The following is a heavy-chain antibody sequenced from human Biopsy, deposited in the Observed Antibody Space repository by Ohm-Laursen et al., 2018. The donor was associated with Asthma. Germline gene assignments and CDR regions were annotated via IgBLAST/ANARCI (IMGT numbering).Heavy chain of an antibody. D-gene: IGHD6-19*01. V-gene: IGHV3-23*03. J-gene: IGHJ4*02. CDR3: AKGDSSGWSHYYFDY. Sequence: SLRLSCAASGFTFRKSAMHWVRQAPGKGLEWVSVIYSGGTSDTADSVRGRFTISRDFYKNTLYLQMDSLRAEDTAVYYCAKGDSSGWSHYYFDYWGQGTLVTVSS. CDR1: GFTFRKSA. CDR2: IYSGGTS.